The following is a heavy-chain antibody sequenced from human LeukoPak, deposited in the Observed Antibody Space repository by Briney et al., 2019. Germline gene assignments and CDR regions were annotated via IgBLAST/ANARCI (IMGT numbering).Heavy chain of an antibody. D-gene: IGHD3-22*01. CDR2: ITNSGSMI. CDR1: GFTFSDYY. J-gene: IGHJ4*02. Sequence: PGGSLRLSCEASGFTFSDYYMTWIRQAPGKGLEWVSYITNSGSMIYYADSVKGRFSISRGNARNSLHLQMNSLRAEDTAVYYCARDTGSYDSSGYKNRLDYWGQGTLVTVSS. CDR3: ARDTGSYDSSGYKNRLDY. V-gene: IGHV3-11*01.